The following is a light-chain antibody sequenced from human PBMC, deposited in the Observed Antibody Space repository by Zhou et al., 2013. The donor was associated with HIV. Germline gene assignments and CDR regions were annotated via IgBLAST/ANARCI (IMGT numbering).Light chain of an antibody. V-gene: IGKV1-16*01. CDR2: KAS. Sequence: DIQMTQSPSSLSAYVGDRVIITCQASQDISNYINWYQQKPGKAPKLLIYKASSLESGVPSRFSGSGSGTGFTLTISSLQPDDFATYYCQQLNSYPPTFGQGTRLEIK. CDR3: QQLNSYPPT. CDR1: QDISNY. J-gene: IGKJ5*01.